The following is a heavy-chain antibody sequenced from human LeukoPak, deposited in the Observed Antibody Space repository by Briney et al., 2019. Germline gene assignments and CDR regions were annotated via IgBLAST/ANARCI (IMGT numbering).Heavy chain of an antibody. CDR2: IYTSGST. D-gene: IGHD2-15*01. J-gene: IGHJ5*02. CDR1: GGSISSGSYY. CDR3: ARWVLRRFDP. Sequence: PSETLSLTCTVSGGSISSGSYYWSWIRQPAGKGLEWIGRIYTSGSTNYNPSLKSRVTISIDTSKNQFSLKLSSVTAADTAVYYCARWVLRRFDPWGQGTLVTVSS. V-gene: IGHV4-61*02.